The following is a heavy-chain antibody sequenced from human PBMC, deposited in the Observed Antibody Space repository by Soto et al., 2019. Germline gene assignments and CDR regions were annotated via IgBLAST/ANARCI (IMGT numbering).Heavy chain of an antibody. CDR3: AKEGRGGPYCDYSYMDV. D-gene: IGHD3-16*01. V-gene: IGHV3-23*01. J-gene: IGHJ6*03. CDR1: GFTFSNYA. Sequence: EVQLLESGGGLVQPGGSLRLSCAASGFTFSNYAMNWVRQAAGKGLEWVSTISGGGVSAYYADSVRGRFTISRDNSKNTLYLQMDSLRAEDTAVYYCAKEGRGGPYCDYSYMDVWGRGATVTFSS. CDR2: ISGGGVSA.